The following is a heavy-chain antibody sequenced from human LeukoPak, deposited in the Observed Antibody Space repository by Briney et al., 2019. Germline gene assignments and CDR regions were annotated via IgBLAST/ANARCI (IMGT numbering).Heavy chain of an antibody. J-gene: IGHJ3*02. CDR2: INHSGST. D-gene: IGHD3-16*01. CDR3: ARWGTPDDAFDI. CDR1: GGSISSYY. V-gene: IGHV4-34*01. Sequence: SETLSLTCTVSGGSISSYYWSWIRQPPGKGLEWIGEINHSGSTNYNPSLKSRVTISVDTSKNQFSLKLSSVTAADTAVYYCARWGTPDDAFDIWGQGTMVTVSS.